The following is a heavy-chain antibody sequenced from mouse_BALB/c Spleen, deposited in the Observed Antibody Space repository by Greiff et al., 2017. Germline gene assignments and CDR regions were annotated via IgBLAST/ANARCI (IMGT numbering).Heavy chain of an antibody. Sequence: QVQLKQPGAELVMPGASVKMSCKASGYTFTDYWMHWVKQRPGQGLEWIGAIDTSDSYTSYNQKFKGKATLTVDESSSTAYMQLSSLTSEDSAVYYCARDYYGRDYAMDYWGQGTSVTVSS. J-gene: IGHJ4*01. CDR3: ARDYYGRDYAMDY. V-gene: IGHV1-69*01. CDR2: IDTSDSYT. CDR1: GYTFTDYW. D-gene: IGHD1-2*01.